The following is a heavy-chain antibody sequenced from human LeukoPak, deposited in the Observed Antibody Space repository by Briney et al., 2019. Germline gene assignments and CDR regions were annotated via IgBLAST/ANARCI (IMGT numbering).Heavy chain of an antibody. CDR3: AREYYYDSSGYDAFDI. CDR2: IYTSGST. Sequence: SQTLSLTCTVSGGSISSGSYYWSWIRQPAGKGLEWIGRIYTSGSTNYNPSLKSRVTISVDTSKNQFSLKLSSVTAADTAVYYCAREYYYDSSGYDAFDIWGQGTMVTVSS. J-gene: IGHJ3*02. V-gene: IGHV4-61*02. CDR1: GGSISSGSYY. D-gene: IGHD3-22*01.